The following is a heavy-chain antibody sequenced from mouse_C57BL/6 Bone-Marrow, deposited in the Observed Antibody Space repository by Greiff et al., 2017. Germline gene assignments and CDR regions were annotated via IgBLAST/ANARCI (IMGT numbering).Heavy chain of an antibody. CDR2: IYPGNSDT. Sequence: EVQLVESGTVLVRPGASVKMSCKTSGYTFTSYWMHWVKQRPGQGLEWIGAIYPGNSDTSYNQKFKGKANLTAVTSASTAYMELSSLTNEDSAVYCCTENYFDYWGQGTTLTVAS. J-gene: IGHJ2*01. CDR1: GYTFTSYW. CDR3: TENYFDY. V-gene: IGHV1-5*01.